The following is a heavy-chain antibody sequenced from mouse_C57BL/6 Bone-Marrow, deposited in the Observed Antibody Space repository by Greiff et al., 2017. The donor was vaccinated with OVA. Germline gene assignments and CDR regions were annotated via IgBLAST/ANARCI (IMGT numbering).Heavy chain of an antibody. V-gene: IGHV5-15*04. CDR3: ARHDGYSFDY. D-gene: IGHD2-3*01. J-gene: IGHJ2*01. Sequence: EVKLVESGGGLVQPGGSLKLSCAASGFTFSDYGMAWVRQAPRKGPEWVAFISNLAYSIYYADTVTGRFTISRENAKNTLYLEMSSLRSEDTAMYYCARHDGYSFDYWGQGTTLTVSS. CDR2: ISNLAYSI. CDR1: GFTFSDYG.